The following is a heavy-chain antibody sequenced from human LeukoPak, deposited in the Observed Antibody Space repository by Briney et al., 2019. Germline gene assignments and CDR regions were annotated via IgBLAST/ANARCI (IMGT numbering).Heavy chain of an antibody. D-gene: IGHD1-20*01. J-gene: IGHJ4*02. CDR3: ARRRYNWNAIDY. Sequence: GGSLRLSCAASGFTFSSYAMRWVRQAPGKGLEWVSSIIHSGSTIYYADSVKGRITISRDNAKNSLYLQMNSLRAEDTAVYYCARRRYNWNAIDYWGQGTLVTVSS. CDR1: GFTFSSYA. V-gene: IGHV3-21*04. CDR2: IIHSGSTI.